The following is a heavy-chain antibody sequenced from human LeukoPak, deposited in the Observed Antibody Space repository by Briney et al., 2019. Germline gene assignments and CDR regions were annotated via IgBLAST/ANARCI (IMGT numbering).Heavy chain of an antibody. J-gene: IGHJ4*02. CDR1: GFTFSDYE. CDR2: ISSDGSNK. CDR3: ATLIAPAGGY. Sequence: GGSLRLSCSASGFTFSDYEMNWVRQAPGKGLEWVAVISSDGSNKYYADSVEGRFTISRDNSKNTLYLQMNSLRAEDTGVYYCATLIAPAGGYWGQGTLVTVSS. V-gene: IGHV3-30*03. D-gene: IGHD6-13*01.